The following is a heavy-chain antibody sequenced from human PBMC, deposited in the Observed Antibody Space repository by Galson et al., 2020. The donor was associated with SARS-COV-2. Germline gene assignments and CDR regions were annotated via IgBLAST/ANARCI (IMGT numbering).Heavy chain of an antibody. V-gene: IGHV1-8*01. CDR3: ARSRTTYYDVWSGYLPRYHSYKMTV. D-gene: IGHD3-3*01. J-gene: IGHJ4*03. Sequence: ASVKVSCKTSGYTFTSYDINWVRQATGQGLEWLGWMNPNSGNTGYAQKFQGRVTMTRNTSISTAYMELRSLRSEDTAIYYCARSRTTYYDVWSGYLPRYHSYKMTVGGQGTRITVSS. CDR2: MNPNSGNT. CDR1: GYTFTSYD.